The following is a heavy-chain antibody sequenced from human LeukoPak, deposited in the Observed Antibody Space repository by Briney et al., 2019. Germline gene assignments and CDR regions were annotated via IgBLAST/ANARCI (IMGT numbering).Heavy chain of an antibody. D-gene: IGHD2-15*01. CDR2: MFYGGST. Sequence: NPSETLSLTCTVSGVSIGTSTHYWAWTRQPAGKGLEWIASMFYGGSTYYNASLRSRVSLSVDTSRNQFSLKLTSVTASDTAIFYCVRQGGWGGAASLIDFWGQGTLVTVST. V-gene: IGHV4-39*01. J-gene: IGHJ4*02. CDR3: VRQGGWGGAASLIDF. CDR1: GVSIGTSTHY.